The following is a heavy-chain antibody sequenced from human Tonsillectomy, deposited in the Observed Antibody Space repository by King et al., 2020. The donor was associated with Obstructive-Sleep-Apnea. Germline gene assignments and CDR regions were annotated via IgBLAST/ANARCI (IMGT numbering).Heavy chain of an antibody. V-gene: IGHV1-8*01. CDR1: GYTFTSYD. CDR2: MNPNSGNT. Sequence: QLVQSGAEVKKPGASVKVSCKASGYTFTSYDINWVRQATGQGLEWMGWMNPNSGNTGYAQKFQGRVTMTRNTSISTAYMELSSLRSEDTAVYHCAAGYYDILTGYYGVNWFDPWGQGTLVTVSS. CDR3: AAGYYDILTGYYGVNWFDP. D-gene: IGHD3-9*01. J-gene: IGHJ5*02.